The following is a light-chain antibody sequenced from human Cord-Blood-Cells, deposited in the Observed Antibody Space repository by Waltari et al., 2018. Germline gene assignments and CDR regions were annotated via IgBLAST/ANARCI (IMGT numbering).Light chain of an antibody. J-gene: IGLJ3*02. CDR1: SSDVGSYNL. V-gene: IGLV2-23*01. CDR2: EGS. Sequence: QSALTLPASLSGSPGQSYTIPCTGTSSDVGSYNLVSWYQQHPGKAPKLMMYEGSKRPSGVSNRFSGSKSGNTASLTISGLQAEDEADYYCCSYAGSSTWVFGGGTKLTVL. CDR3: CSYAGSSTWV.